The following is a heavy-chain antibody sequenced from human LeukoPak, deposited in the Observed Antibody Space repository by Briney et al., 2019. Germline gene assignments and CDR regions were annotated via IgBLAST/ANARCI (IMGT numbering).Heavy chain of an antibody. CDR3: AKVGEFRESSDY. Sequence: GGSLRLSCAASGFTFSSYGMHWVRQAPGKGLEWVAFIRYDGSNKYYADSVKGRFTISRDNSKNTLYLQMNSLRAEDTAVHYCAKVGEFRESSDYWGQGTLVTVSS. D-gene: IGHD3-16*01. CDR2: IRYDGSNK. CDR1: GFTFSSYG. V-gene: IGHV3-30*02. J-gene: IGHJ4*02.